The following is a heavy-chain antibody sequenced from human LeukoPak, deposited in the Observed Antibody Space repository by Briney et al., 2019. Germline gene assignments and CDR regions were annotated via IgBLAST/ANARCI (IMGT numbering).Heavy chain of an antibody. V-gene: IGHV4-39*01. CDR1: GGSLSSSSYY. D-gene: IGHD3-22*01. CDR3: ARQGYTYYYDSSGYYPFEY. CDR2: IYYSGST. J-gene: IGHJ4*02. Sequence: PSETLSLTCTVSGGSLSSSSYYWGWIRQPPGKGLEWIGSIYYSGSTYYNPSLKSRVTISVDTSKNQFSLKLSSVTAADTAVYYCARQGYTYYYDSSGYYPFEYWGQGTLVTVSS.